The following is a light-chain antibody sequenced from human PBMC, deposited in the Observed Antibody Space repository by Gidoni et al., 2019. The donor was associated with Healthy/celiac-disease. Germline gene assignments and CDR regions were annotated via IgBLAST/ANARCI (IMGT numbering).Light chain of an antibody. CDR1: QSVSSY. Sequence: EIVLTQSPATLSLSPGERATLSCRASQSVSSYLAWYQQKPGQAPRLLIYVASNRATGIPARFSGCGSGTDFTLTISSLEPEDFAVYYCHQRSNWPRPLTFGGGTKVEIK. CDR2: VAS. J-gene: IGKJ4*02. V-gene: IGKV3-11*01. CDR3: HQRSNWPRPLT.